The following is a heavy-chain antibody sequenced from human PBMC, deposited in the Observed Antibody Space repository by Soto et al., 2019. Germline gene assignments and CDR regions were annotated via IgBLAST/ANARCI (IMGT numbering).Heavy chain of an antibody. CDR2: IWYDGSNK. V-gene: IGHV3-33*01. J-gene: IGHJ6*02. Sequence: QVQLVESGGGVVQPGRSLRLSCAASGFTFSSYGMHWVRQAPGKGLEWVAVIWYDGSNKYYADSVKGRFTIARDNSKNTLYLQMNSLRADDPAVYYCARDRPGYYYGMDFCGQGTTVTVSS. CDR1: GFTFSSYG. CDR3: ARDRPGYYYGMDF.